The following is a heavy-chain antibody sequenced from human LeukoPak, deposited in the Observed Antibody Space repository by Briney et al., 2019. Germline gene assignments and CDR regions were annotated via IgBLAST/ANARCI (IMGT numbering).Heavy chain of an antibody. CDR1: GYSSTNYW. D-gene: IGHD6-19*01. Sequence: GESLKISCKGSGYSSTNYWIGWVRQMPGKGLEWTGIIYLGDSDTRYSPSFQGQVTISADKSITTAYLQWSSLKASDTAIYYCARHPSYTSGWPLDYWGQGTLVTVSS. CDR2: IYLGDSDT. CDR3: ARHPSYTSGWPLDY. V-gene: IGHV5-51*01. J-gene: IGHJ4*02.